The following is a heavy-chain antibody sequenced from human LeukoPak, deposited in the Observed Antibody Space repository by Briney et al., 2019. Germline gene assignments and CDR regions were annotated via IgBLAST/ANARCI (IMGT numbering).Heavy chain of an antibody. V-gene: IGHV3-23*01. CDR2: ISGSGGST. J-gene: IGHJ3*02. CDR1: GFTFSTYW. Sequence: GGSLRLSCAASGFTFSTYWMSWVRQAPGKGLEWVSAISGSGGSTYYADSVKGRFTISRDNSKNTLYLQMNSLRAEDTAVYYCAKDLGQQLVVDAFDIWGQGTMVTVSS. D-gene: IGHD6-13*01. CDR3: AKDLGQQLVVDAFDI.